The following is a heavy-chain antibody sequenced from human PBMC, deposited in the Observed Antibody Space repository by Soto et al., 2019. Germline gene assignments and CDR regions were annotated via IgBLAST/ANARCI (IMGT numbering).Heavy chain of an antibody. D-gene: IGHD6-13*01. Sequence: SVKVSCKASGGTFSSYAISWVRQAPGQGLEWMGGIIPIFGTANYAQKFQGRVTITADESTSTAYMELSSLRSEDTAVYYCARDRLLAAAGTSGMDVWGQGTTVTVSS. CDR3: ARDRLLAAAGTSGMDV. CDR1: GGTFSSYA. J-gene: IGHJ6*02. V-gene: IGHV1-69*13. CDR2: IIPIFGTA.